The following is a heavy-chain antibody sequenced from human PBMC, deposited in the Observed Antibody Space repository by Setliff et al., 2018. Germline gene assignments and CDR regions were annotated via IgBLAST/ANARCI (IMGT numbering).Heavy chain of an antibody. CDR1: GGSISSGIYY. CDR2: IYTSGST. D-gene: IGHD6-19*01. V-gene: IGHV4-61*02. Sequence: SETLSLTCTVSGGSISSGIYYWSWIRQPAGKGLEWIGRIYTSGSTNYNPSLKSRVTISVDTSKNQFSLKLSSVTAADTAVYYCARTRGNSGWLNWFDPWGQGTLVTVSS. CDR3: ARTRGNSGWLNWFDP. J-gene: IGHJ5*02.